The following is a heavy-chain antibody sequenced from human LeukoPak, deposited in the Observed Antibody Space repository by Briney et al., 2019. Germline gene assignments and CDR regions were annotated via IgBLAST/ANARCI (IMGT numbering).Heavy chain of an antibody. CDR2: ISPSNGNT. J-gene: IGHJ4*02. D-gene: IGHD3-16*01. Sequence: ASVKVSCKASGYTFSTYHMNWVRQAPGQGLEWMGTISPSNGNTNYAQSFRGRVTMTRYTSTSTVYMELTSLTSEDTAEYYCVREASGGYFDYWGQGTQVTVSS. CDR1: GYTFSTYH. CDR3: VREASGGYFDY. V-gene: IGHV1-46*01.